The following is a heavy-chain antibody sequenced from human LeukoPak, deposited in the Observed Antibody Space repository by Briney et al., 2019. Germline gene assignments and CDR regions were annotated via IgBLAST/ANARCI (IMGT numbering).Heavy chain of an antibody. Sequence: GGSLRLSCAASGFTFSSYAMSWVRQAPGKGLEWVSAISGSGGSTYYADSVKGRFTISRDNSKNTLYLQMNSLRAEDTAVYYCAIPDSSYGMGFDIWGQGTMVTVSS. CDR2: ISGSGGST. CDR1: GFTFSSYA. CDR3: AIPDSSYGMGFDI. D-gene: IGHD3-10*01. J-gene: IGHJ3*02. V-gene: IGHV3-23*01.